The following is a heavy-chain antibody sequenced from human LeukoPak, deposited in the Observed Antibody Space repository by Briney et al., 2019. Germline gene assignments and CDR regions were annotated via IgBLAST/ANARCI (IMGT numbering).Heavy chain of an antibody. CDR2: IIPIFGTA. Sequence: SVKVSCKASGGTFSGYAISWVRQAPGQGLEWMGGIIPIFGTANYAQKFQGRVTTTTDESTSTAYMELSSLRSEDTAVYYCARMNYYDSSGYPYWGQGTLVTVSS. D-gene: IGHD3-22*01. CDR3: ARMNYYDSSGYPY. CDR1: GGTFSGYA. J-gene: IGHJ4*02. V-gene: IGHV1-69*05.